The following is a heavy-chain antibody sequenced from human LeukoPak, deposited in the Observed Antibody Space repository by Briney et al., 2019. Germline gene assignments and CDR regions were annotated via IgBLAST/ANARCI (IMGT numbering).Heavy chain of an antibody. CDR1: GFTFDDYG. J-gene: IGHJ4*02. V-gene: IGHV3-20*04. CDR2: INWNGGST. CDR3: ARSYGDYEWDY. D-gene: IGHD4-17*01. Sequence: GGSLRLSCAASGFTFDDYGMSWGRQAPGKGLEWVSGINWNGGSTGYADSVKGRFTISRDNAKNSLYLQMSSLRAEDTALYYCARSYGDYEWDYWGQGTLVTVSS.